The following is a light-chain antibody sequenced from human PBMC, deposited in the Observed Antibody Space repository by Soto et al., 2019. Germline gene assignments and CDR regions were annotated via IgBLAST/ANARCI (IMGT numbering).Light chain of an antibody. Sequence: SYELTQPPSVSVAPGQTARITCGGNNIGSKSVHWYQQKPGQAPVLVVYVDSDRPPGIPERFSGSNSGNTATLTISRFEAGDEADYYCQVWDSSSDHVVFGGGTKLTVL. J-gene: IGLJ2*01. CDR1: NIGSKS. V-gene: IGLV3-21*02. CDR2: VDS. CDR3: QVWDSSSDHVV.